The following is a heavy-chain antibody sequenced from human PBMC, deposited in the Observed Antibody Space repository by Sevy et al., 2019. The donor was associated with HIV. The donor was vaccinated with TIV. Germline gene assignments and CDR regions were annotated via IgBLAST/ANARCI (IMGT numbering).Heavy chain of an antibody. J-gene: IGHJ4*02. CDR3: ATAKDYYDRSGSPFDD. Sequence: ASVKVSCKVSGSTLTRLAIHWVRQAPGKGPEWMGSFDIEDGETIYSQKFQGRVTMTEDTSTDIGYLELSSLRSEDTAVYYCATAKDYYDRSGSPFDDWGQGTLVTVSS. D-gene: IGHD3-22*01. CDR2: FDIEDGET. CDR1: GSTLTRLA. V-gene: IGHV1-24*01.